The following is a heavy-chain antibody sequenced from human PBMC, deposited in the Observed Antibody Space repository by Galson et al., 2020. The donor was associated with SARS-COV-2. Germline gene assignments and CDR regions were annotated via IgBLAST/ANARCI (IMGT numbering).Heavy chain of an antibody. D-gene: IGHD1-26*01. V-gene: IGHV3-30*04. J-gene: IGHJ4*02. CDR2: ISYDGSNK. CDR3: ARAESGSYRGYFDY. CDR1: GFTFSSYA. Sequence: GGSLRLSCAASGFTFSSYAMHWVRQAPGGLEWVAVISYDGSNKYYADSVKGRFTISRDNSKNTLYLQMNSLRAEDTAVYYCARAESGSYRGYFDYWGQGTLVTVSS.